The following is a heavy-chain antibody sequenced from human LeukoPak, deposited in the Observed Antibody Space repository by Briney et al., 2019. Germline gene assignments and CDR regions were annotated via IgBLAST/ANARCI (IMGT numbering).Heavy chain of an antibody. D-gene: IGHD7-27*01. CDR2: RDYVANT. CDR3: GGHRPWGPFEY. CDR1: LVSLISSIDY. J-gene: IGHJ4*02. Sequence: PSGTLSLTCTCSLVSLISSIDYAGWIRHPPGKGLGCIVSRDYVANTNYNPSFKSPVTVSVDTSNNQFSLNVNSVTAEDTAVYYCGGHRPWGPFEYWGQGIRVTVSS. V-gene: IGHV4-39*01.